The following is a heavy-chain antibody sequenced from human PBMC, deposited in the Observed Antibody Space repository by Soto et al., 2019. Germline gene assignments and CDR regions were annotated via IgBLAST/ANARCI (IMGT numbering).Heavy chain of an antibody. V-gene: IGHV3-66*01. D-gene: IGHD4-17*01. J-gene: IGHJ4*02. CDR2: IYSGGST. CDR1: GFTVSSNY. CDR3: ARDEGGFYGDPLD. Sequence: EVQLVESGGGLVQPGGSLRLSCAASGFTVSSNYMSWVRQAPGKGLEWVSVIYSGGSTYYADSVKGRFTISRDNSKNTLYLQMNSLRAEDTAVYYCARDEGGFYGDPLDWGQGTLVTVSS.